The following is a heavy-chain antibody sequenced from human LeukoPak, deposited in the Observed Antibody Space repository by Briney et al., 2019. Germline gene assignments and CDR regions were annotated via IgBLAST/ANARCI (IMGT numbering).Heavy chain of an antibody. Sequence: ASVKVSCKASGYTFIGYHMHWVRQAPGQGLEWMGWINPNGGGTNYAQKFQGRVTMTRDASISTAYMELSGLTFDDTAFYYCARDREGGDSQNWFDPWGQGTLLTVSS. CDR1: GYTFIGYH. CDR3: ARDREGGDSQNWFDP. J-gene: IGHJ5*02. D-gene: IGHD4-17*01. V-gene: IGHV1-2*02. CDR2: INPNGGGT.